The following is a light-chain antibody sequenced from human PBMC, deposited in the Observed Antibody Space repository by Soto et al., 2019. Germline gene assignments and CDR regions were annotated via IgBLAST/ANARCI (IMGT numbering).Light chain of an antibody. J-gene: IGLJ7*01. V-gene: IGLV1-51*01. CDR2: DNT. Sequence: QSVLTQPPSVSAAPGQKVTISCSGRTSNIGNNYVSWYQQLPGTAPKLLIYDNTERPSGIPDRFSGSRSATSATLGITGLQTGDAADYYSGVWDDRLSAVVFGGGTQLTVL. CDR1: TSNIGNNY. CDR3: GVWDDRLSAVV.